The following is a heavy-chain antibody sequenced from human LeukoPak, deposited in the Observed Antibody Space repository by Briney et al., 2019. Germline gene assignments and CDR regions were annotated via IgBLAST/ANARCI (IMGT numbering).Heavy chain of an antibody. CDR1: GFTFGSYA. Sequence: GRSLRLSCAASGFTFGSYAMYWVRQSPGKGLEWVAVISYDGSNKYYADSVKGRFTISRDNSKNTLYLQMNSLRAEDTAVYYCARDARTVGITMIVVGFDYWGQGTLVTVSS. CDR3: ARDARTVGITMIVVGFDY. J-gene: IGHJ4*02. D-gene: IGHD3-22*01. CDR2: ISYDGSNK. V-gene: IGHV3-30*04.